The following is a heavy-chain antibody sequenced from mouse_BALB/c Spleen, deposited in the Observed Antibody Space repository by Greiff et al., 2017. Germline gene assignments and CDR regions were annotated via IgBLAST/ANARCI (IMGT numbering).Heavy chain of an antibody. CDR1: GYTFTSYT. J-gene: IGHJ4*01. CDR3: ARDDGLYYAMDY. D-gene: IGHD2-3*01. Sequence: VQLVESAAELARPGASVKMSCKASGYTFTSYTMHWVKQRPGQGLEWIGYINPSSGYTEYNQKFKDKTTLTADKSSSTAYMQLSSLTSEDSAVYYCARDDGLYYAMDYWGQGTSVTVSS. V-gene: IGHV1-4*02. CDR2: INPSSGYT.